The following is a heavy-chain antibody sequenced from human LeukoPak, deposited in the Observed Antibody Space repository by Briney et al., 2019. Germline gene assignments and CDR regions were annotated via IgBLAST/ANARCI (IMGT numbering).Heavy chain of an antibody. D-gene: IGHD3-22*01. Sequence: GGSLRLSCAASGFAFSRYWMHWVRQAPGKGLVWVSRINSDGRSAVYADSVKGRFTISRDNAKNTLYLQMNSLRAEDTAVYYCARERTHYYDSSGYLDYWGQGTLVTVSS. CDR1: GFAFSRYW. CDR3: ARERTHYYDSSGYLDY. CDR2: INSDGRSA. J-gene: IGHJ4*02. V-gene: IGHV3-74*01.